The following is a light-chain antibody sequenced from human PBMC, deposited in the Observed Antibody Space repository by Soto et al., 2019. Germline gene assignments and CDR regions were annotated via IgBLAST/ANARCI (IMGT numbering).Light chain of an antibody. CDR2: QVF. CDR1: QSFIHSNGNTY. CDR3: MQGSLWPFT. V-gene: IGKV2-30*02. J-gene: IGKJ2*01. Sequence: DVVMTQSPLSLPVTLGQPASISCRSTQSFIHSNGNTYLTWFQQRPGQSPRRLIYQVFNRDSGVPHRVSGSGSGTEFTLKISMVEDEDVGVYYCMQGSLWPFTFGHGTRLEIK.